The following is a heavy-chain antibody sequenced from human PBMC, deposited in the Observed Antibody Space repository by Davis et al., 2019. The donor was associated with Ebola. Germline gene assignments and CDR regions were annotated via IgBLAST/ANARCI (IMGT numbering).Heavy chain of an antibody. V-gene: IGHV3-48*03. CDR3: ARGSGYIDDYSFDS. CDR2: ISSSGRAT. D-gene: IGHD3-16*01. CDR1: GFTFSSYE. Sequence: GESLKISCVASGFTFSSYEMNWVRQAPGKGLEWVSYISSSGRATYYADSVKGRFTISRDNAKNSLDLQMNSLRAEDTAAYYCARGSGYIDDYSFDSWGQGILVTVSS. J-gene: IGHJ4*02.